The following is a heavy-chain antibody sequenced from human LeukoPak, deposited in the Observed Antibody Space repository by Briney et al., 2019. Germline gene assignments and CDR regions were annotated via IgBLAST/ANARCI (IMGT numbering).Heavy chain of an antibody. Sequence: PSETLSLTCTVSAGSISTYYWSWIRQPPGKGLEWIGEINHSGSTNYNPSLKSRVTISVDTSKNQFSLKLSSVSAADTAVYYCARHVDSSGWYRSYFDYWGQGTLVTVSS. CDR2: INHSGST. J-gene: IGHJ4*02. D-gene: IGHD6-19*01. CDR1: AGSISTYY. CDR3: ARHVDSSGWYRSYFDY. V-gene: IGHV4-34*01.